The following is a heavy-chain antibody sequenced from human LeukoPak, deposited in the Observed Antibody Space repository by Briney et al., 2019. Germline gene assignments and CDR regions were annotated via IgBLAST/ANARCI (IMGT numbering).Heavy chain of an antibody. Sequence: SETLSLTCAVYGGSFSGYYWSWIRQPPGKGLEWIGEINHSGSTNYNLSLKSRVTISVDTSKNQFSLKLSSVTAADTAVYYCATQGARNCSGGSCRYSWFDPWGQGTLVTVSS. CDR2: INHSGST. V-gene: IGHV4-34*01. CDR3: ATQGARNCSGGSCRYSWFDP. J-gene: IGHJ5*02. D-gene: IGHD2-15*01. CDR1: GGSFSGYY.